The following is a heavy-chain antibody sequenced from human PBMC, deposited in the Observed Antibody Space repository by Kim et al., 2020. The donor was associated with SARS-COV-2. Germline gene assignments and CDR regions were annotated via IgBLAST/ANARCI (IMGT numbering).Heavy chain of an antibody. CDR3: AKDSNDDYVWGSFDY. CDR1: GFRFSSYG. Sequence: GGSLRLSCAASGFRFSSYGMHWVRQAPGKGLEWVSIIWYDGTNKYYADSVKGRFIISRGNSKNTVYLQMNSLRDEDTAVYYCAKDSNDDYVWGSFDYWG. CDR2: IWYDGTNK. J-gene: IGHJ4*01. D-gene: IGHD3-16*01. V-gene: IGHV3-33*06.